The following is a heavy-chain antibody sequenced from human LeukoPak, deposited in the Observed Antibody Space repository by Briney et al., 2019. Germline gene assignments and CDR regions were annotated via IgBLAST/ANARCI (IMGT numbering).Heavy chain of an antibody. CDR1: GGSISSSSYY. Sequence: PSETLSLTCTVSGGSISSSSYYWGWIRQPPGKGLEWIGSIYYSGSTYYNPSLKSRVTISVDTSKNQFSLKLSSVTAADTAVYYCARDSRYYYDSSGGDAFDIWGQGTMVTVSS. CDR2: IYYSGST. J-gene: IGHJ3*02. D-gene: IGHD3-22*01. V-gene: IGHV4-39*07. CDR3: ARDSRYYYDSSGGDAFDI.